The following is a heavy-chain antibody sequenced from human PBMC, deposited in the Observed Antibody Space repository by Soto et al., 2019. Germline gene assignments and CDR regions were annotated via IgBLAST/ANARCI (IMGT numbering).Heavy chain of an antibody. D-gene: IGHD1-1*01. CDR2: IWYDGSNE. Sequence: QVQLVESGGGVVQPGRSLRLSCAASGFTFSNYGMHWVRQAPDKGLEWVAVIWYDGSNEYYADSVKGRFTISRDNSKNTLYLQMNSLRAEDTAMYYCATLVTDVYNPRGYYWGQGTLVTVSS. CDR3: ATLVTDVYNPRGYY. V-gene: IGHV3-33*01. CDR1: GFTFSNYG. J-gene: IGHJ4*02.